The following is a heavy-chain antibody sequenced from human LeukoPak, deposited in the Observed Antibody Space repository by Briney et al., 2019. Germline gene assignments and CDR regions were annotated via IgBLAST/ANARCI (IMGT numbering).Heavy chain of an antibody. D-gene: IGHD2-15*01. CDR3: ARAISAGSPITASDC. J-gene: IGHJ4*02. CDR2: INPNSDFT. V-gene: IGHV1-2*02. CDR1: GYTFTAYY. Sequence: ASVTVSCKTSGYTFTAYYMHWVRQAPGQGLEWMGWINPNSDFTNFAQNFQGRVTMTSDTSISTAYMELSRLSSDNTAVYYCARAISAGSPITASDCWGQGTLVTVSS.